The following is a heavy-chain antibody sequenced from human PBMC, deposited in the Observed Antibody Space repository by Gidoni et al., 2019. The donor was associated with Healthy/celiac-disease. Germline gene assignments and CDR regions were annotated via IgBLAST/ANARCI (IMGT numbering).Heavy chain of an antibody. D-gene: IGHD1-26*01. CDR1: GGSISSYY. CDR2: IYTSGST. J-gene: IGHJ1*01. V-gene: IGHV4-4*07. CDR3: ARVGVGATKDPKYFQH. Sequence: QVQLQESGPGLVKPSETLSLTCTVSGGSISSYYWSWIRQPAGKGLEWIGRIYTSGSTNYNPSLKSRVTMSVDTSKNQFSLKLSSVTAADTAVYYCARVGVGATKDPKYFQHWGQGTLVTVSS.